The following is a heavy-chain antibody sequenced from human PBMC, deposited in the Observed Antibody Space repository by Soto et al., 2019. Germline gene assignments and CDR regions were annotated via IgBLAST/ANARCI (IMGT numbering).Heavy chain of an antibody. D-gene: IGHD2-15*01. CDR1: GYTFTSYD. J-gene: IGHJ6*02. CDR2: MNHNSGNT. V-gene: IGHV1-8*01. Sequence: QVQLVQSGAEVKKPGASVKVSCKASGYTFTSYDINWVRQATGQGLEWMGWMNHNSGNTGYAQKFHARVTITSNTSISTAYIELSSPRSEDTAVYYCASGAVVVVAAHYGMAFWGQGTTVTVSS. CDR3: ASGAVVVVAAHYGMAF.